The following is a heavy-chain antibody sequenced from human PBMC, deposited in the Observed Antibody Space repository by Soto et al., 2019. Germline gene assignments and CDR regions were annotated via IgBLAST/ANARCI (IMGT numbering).Heavy chain of an antibody. J-gene: IGHJ6*02. CDR1: GLTFSDYY. CDR2: ISSSSSYT. Sequence: LSCAASGLTFSDYYMSWIRQAPEKGLEWVSYISSSSSYTNYADSVKGRFTISRDNAKNSLYLQMNSLRAEDTAVYYCASPDPYTAMVPHYYGIDVWGQGTTGTASS. D-gene: IGHD5-18*01. V-gene: IGHV3-11*06. CDR3: ASPDPYTAMVPHYYGIDV.